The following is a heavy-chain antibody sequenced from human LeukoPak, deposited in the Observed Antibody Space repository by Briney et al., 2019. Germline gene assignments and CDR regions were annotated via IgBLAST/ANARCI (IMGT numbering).Heavy chain of an antibody. J-gene: IGHJ4*02. V-gene: IGHV3-48*02. Sequence: GGSLRLSCAASGFTFSSYSMNWVRQAPGKGLEWVSYISSSSSTIYYADSVKGRFTISRDNAKNSLYLQMNSLRDEDTAVYYCARVLSYYYDSGGYAPDYWGQGTLVTVSS. CDR2: ISSSSSTI. D-gene: IGHD3-22*01. CDR3: ARVLSYYYDSGGYAPDY. CDR1: GFTFSSYS.